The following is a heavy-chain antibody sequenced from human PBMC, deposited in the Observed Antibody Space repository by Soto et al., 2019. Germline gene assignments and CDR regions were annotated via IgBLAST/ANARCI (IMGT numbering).Heavy chain of an antibody. CDR3: ASNRPRYFDWLPFDY. V-gene: IGHV1-69*01. Sequence: QVQLVQSGAEVKKPGSSVKVSCTASGGTFSSYAISWVRQAPGQGLEWMGGIIPIFGTANYAQKFQGRVTITADESTSTAYMELSSLRSEDTAVYYCASNRPRYFDWLPFDYWGQGTLVTVSS. J-gene: IGHJ4*02. CDR2: IIPIFGTA. CDR1: GGTFSSYA. D-gene: IGHD3-9*01.